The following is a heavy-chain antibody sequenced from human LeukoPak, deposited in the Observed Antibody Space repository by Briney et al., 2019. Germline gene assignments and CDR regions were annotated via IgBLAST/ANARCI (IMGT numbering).Heavy chain of an antibody. CDR3: ARQDFWSDEGYYYYYMDV. D-gene: IGHD3-3*01. V-gene: IGHV1-18*01. Sequence: ASVKVSCKASGYTFTSYGISWVRQAPGQGLERMGWISAYNGNTNYAQKFQGRVTITADKSTSTAYMELSSLRSEDTAVYYCARQDFWSDEGYYYYYMDVRGKGTTVTVSS. J-gene: IGHJ6*03. CDR1: GYTFTSYG. CDR2: ISAYNGNT.